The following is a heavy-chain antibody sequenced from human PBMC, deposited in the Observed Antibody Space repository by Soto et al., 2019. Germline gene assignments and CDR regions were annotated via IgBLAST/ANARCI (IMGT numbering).Heavy chain of an antibody. CDR3: ARENWNYGWDV. CDR2: IYSGGST. V-gene: IGHV3-66*01. Sequence: EVQLVESGGGLVQPGGSLRLSCAASGFTVSSNYMSWVRQAPGKGLERVSVIYSGGSTYYADSVKGRFTISRDNSKNTLYLQMNSLRAEDTAVYYCARENWNYGWDVWGKGTTVTVSS. J-gene: IGHJ6*04. D-gene: IGHD1-1*01. CDR1: GFTVSSNY.